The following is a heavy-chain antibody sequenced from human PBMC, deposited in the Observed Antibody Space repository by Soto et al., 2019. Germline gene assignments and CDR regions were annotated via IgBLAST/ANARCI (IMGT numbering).Heavy chain of an antibody. J-gene: IGHJ6*02. CDR1: GFTFSSYS. Sequence: PGGSLRLSCAASGFTFSSYSMNWVRQAPGKGLEWVSSISSSSSYIYYADSVKGRFTISRDNAKNSLYLQMNSLRAEDTAVYYCARARGLVATITEFVGGYYYGMDVWGQGTTVTVSS. D-gene: IGHD5-12*01. CDR3: ARARGLVATITEFVGGYYYGMDV. V-gene: IGHV3-21*01. CDR2: ISSSSSYI.